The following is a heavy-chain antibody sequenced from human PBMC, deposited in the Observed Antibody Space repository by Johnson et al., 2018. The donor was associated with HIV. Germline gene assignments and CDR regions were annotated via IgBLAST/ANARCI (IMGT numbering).Heavy chain of an antibody. CDR1: GFIFSDYY. Sequence: QMLLVESGGGLVQPGGSLRLSCAASGFIFSDYYMTWIRQAPGKGLESISYISSSGSTIYYADSVTGRFTMSRDNAKKSLYLQMNSLRAEDTAVYYCARGDTAMGYDAFDIWGQGTMVTVSS. J-gene: IGHJ3*02. D-gene: IGHD5-18*01. V-gene: IGHV3-11*04. CDR3: ARGDTAMGYDAFDI. CDR2: ISSSGSTI.